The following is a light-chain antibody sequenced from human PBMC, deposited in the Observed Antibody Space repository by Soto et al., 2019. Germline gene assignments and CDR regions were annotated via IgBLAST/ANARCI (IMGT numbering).Light chain of an antibody. J-gene: IGKJ4*01. CDR2: DAI. CDR3: QQYERYNPS. CDR1: QNINSY. V-gene: IGKV1-16*01. Sequence: DIQMTQSPSSLSASVGDRVTIICRASQNINSYLAWFQQKPVKAPKSLIYDAISLQSGVPSRFSGSGSGTDFSLTISSLQPEDAATYYCQQYERYNPSFGGGTKLEI.